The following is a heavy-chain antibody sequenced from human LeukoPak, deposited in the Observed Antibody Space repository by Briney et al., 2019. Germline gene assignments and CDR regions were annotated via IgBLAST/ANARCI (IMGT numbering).Heavy chain of an antibody. CDR2: TYTSGST. CDR1: GGSISSYF. CDR3: AGSGYSYGNSFDY. Sequence: SETLSLTCTVSGGSISSYFWSWIRQPAGKGLEWIGRTYTSGSTNYNPSLKSRVTMSADTSKNQFSLKMSSVTAADTAVYYCAGSGYSYGNSFDYWGQGTLVTVSS. V-gene: IGHV4-4*07. D-gene: IGHD5-18*01. J-gene: IGHJ4*02.